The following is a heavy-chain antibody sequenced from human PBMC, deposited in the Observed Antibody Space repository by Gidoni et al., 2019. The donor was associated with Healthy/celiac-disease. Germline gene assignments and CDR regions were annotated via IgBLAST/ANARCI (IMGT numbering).Heavy chain of an antibody. CDR2: ISYDGSNK. V-gene: IGHV3-30-3*01. Sequence: QVQLVESGGGVVQPGRSLRLSCAASGFPFSTYAMHWVRQAPGKGLEWVAVISYDGSNKYYADSVKGRFTISRDNSKNTLYLQMNSLRAEDTAVYYCARDTKYYDFWSGYQYYYGMDVWGQGTTVTVSS. J-gene: IGHJ6*02. D-gene: IGHD3-3*01. CDR3: ARDTKYYDFWSGYQYYYGMDV. CDR1: GFPFSTYA.